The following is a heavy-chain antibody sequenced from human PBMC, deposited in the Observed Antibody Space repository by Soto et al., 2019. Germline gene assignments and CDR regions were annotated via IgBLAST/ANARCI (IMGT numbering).Heavy chain of an antibody. Sequence: QVQLQESGPGLVKPSQTLSLTCTVSGGSISSGDYYWSWIRQPPGKGLEWIGYIYYSGSTYYNPSLKSRVTISVDTSQNQFSLKLSSVTAADTAVYYCARAPRYDFWSGKDWFDPWGQGSLVTVSS. CDR1: GGSISSGDYY. V-gene: IGHV4-30-4*01. CDR2: IYYSGST. J-gene: IGHJ5*02. D-gene: IGHD3-3*01. CDR3: ARAPRYDFWSGKDWFDP.